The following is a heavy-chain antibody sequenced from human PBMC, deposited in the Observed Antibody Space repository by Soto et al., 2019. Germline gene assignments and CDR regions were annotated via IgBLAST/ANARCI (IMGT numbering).Heavy chain of an antibody. Sequence: GGSLRLSCVASGFTLSNNGMNWVRQAPGQGLEWVAVITSDGSSKYYGDSVRGRFTISRDNSKNTLFLEMNSLRSEDTAVYYFAKVRVLTESGRWSYSYYRMDVWGQGTTITAP. CDR1: GFTLSNNG. D-gene: IGHD1-26*01. V-gene: IGHV3-30*18. J-gene: IGHJ6*02. CDR2: ITSDGSSK. CDR3: AKVRVLTESGRWSYSYYRMDV.